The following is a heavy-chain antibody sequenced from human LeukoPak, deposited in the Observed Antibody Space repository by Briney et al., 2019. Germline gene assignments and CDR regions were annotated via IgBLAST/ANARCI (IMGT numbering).Heavy chain of an antibody. CDR2: IYHSGST. Sequence: PSETLSLTCTVSGGSISSGGYYWSWIRQHPGKGLEWIGYIYHSGSTYYNPSLKSRVTISVDTSKNQFSLKLSSVTAADTAVYYCAREVADYDSSGYYSSGDWFDPWGQGTLVTVSS. CDR3: AREVADYDSSGYYSSGDWFDP. J-gene: IGHJ5*02. CDR1: GGSISSGGYY. D-gene: IGHD3-22*01. V-gene: IGHV4-31*03.